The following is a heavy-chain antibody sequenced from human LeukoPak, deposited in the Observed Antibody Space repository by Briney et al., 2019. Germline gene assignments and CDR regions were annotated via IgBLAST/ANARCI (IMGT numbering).Heavy chain of an antibody. CDR2: IASDGSST. Sequence: PGGSLRLSCAASGFPFSSYWMNWVRQAPGKGLVWVSRIASDGSSTTYADSVKGRFSISRDNAKNTLYLQMNSLRAEDTAVYYCARTGYGSGHYYYYGMDVWGQGTTVTVSS. CDR3: ARTGYGSGHYYYYGMDV. D-gene: IGHD3-10*01. V-gene: IGHV3-74*01. CDR1: GFPFSSYW. J-gene: IGHJ6*02.